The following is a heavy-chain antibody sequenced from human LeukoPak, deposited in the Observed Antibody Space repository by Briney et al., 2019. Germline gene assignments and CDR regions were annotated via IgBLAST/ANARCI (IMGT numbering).Heavy chain of an antibody. V-gene: IGHV1-3*01. D-gene: IGHD2-21*02. CDR3: ARAYCGGDCYNDY. J-gene: IGHJ4*02. CDR2: INVGNANT. Sequence: GASVKVSCKASGYTFTTYAIHWVRQAPGQGLEWMGWINVGNANTRYSQKFQGRVTITRDTSASTAYIEMSSLRSEDTAVYYRARAYCGGDCYNDYWGQGTLVTVSS. CDR1: GYTFTTYA.